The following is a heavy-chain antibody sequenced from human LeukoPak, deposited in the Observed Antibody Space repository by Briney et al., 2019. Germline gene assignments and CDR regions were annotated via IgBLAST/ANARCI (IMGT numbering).Heavy chain of an antibody. CDR1: GDSVTSSY. CDR2: IYDNANT. V-gene: IGHV4-4*07. Sequence: SETLSLTCTVSGDSVTSSYWCWIRQSAGKGLEWIGRIYDNANTNYNPSLESRVTMSVDTSKNQFSLRLSFVTAADTAVYYCARSEAFDIWGQGTTVTVSS. CDR3: ARSEAFDI. J-gene: IGHJ3*02.